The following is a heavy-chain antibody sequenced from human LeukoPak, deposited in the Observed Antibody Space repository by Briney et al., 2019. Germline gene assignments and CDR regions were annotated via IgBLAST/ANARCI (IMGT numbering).Heavy chain of an antibody. V-gene: IGHV1-2*02. D-gene: IGHD4-17*01. Sequence: ASVKVSCKTSGYMFTGYYIHWVRRAPGQGLEWMGWINSNSGDTKYAQKFQGRVTMARDTSITTVYMELSSLRSDDTAVYYCTRDLLGFATTPLSDWGQGTLVTVSS. CDR3: TRDLLGFATTPLSD. CDR2: INSNSGDT. J-gene: IGHJ4*02. CDR1: GYMFTGYY.